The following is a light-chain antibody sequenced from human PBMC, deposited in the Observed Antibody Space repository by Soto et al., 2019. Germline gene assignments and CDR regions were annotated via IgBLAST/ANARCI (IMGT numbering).Light chain of an antibody. Sequence: QSVLTQPASVSGSPGQSLTISCTGTSRDIGFYNYVSWYQQYPGNAPKLIIFDVSNRPSGVSGRFSGSKSGNTASLTISGLLPEDGADYYCSSSTTRSTYVFGSGTKLTVL. CDR3: SSSTTRSTYV. V-gene: IGLV2-14*03. CDR2: DVS. J-gene: IGLJ1*01. CDR1: SRDIGFYNY.